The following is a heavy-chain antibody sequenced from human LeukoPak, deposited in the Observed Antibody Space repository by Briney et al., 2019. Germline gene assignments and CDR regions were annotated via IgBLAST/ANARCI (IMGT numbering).Heavy chain of an antibody. D-gene: IGHD3-22*01. CDR1: GFTFSSYS. V-gene: IGHV3-21*01. CDR2: ISSSSSYI. Sequence: GGSLRLSCAASGFTFSSYSMNWVRQAPGKGLEWVSSISSSSSYIYYADSVKGRFTISRDNAKNSLYLQMNSLRAEDTAVYYCARDFGNYYDSSGYPGHAFDIWGQGTMVTVSS. J-gene: IGHJ3*02. CDR3: ARDFGNYYDSSGYPGHAFDI.